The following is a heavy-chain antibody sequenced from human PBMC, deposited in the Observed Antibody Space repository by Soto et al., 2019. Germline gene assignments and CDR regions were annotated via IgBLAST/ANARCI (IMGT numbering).Heavy chain of an antibody. J-gene: IGHJ4*02. Sequence: SETLSLTCAVYGGSFSGYYWSWIRQPPGKGLEWIGEINHSGSTNYNPSLKSRVTISVDTSKNQFSLKLSSVTAADTAVYYCARGRGIDYGDYVGAFYFDYWGQGTLVTVSS. V-gene: IGHV4-34*01. D-gene: IGHD4-17*01. CDR1: GGSFSGYY. CDR2: INHSGST. CDR3: ARGRGIDYGDYVGAFYFDY.